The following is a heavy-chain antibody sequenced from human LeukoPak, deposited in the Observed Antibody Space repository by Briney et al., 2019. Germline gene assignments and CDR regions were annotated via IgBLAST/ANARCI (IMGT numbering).Heavy chain of an antibody. J-gene: IGHJ5*02. CDR3: ARSRRATALSFDP. CDR1: GGSISSGGYY. Sequence: PSETLSLTCTASGGSISSGGYYWSWIRQHPGKGLEWIGYIYYSGSTYYNPSLKSRVTISVDTSKNQFSLKLSSVTAADTAVYYCARSRRATALSFDPWGQGTLVTVSS. CDR2: IYYSGST. D-gene: IGHD4-17*01. V-gene: IGHV4-31*03.